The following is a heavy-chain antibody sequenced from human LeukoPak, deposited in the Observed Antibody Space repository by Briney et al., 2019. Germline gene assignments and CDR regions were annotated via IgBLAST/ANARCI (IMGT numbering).Heavy chain of an antibody. CDR3: TTGWHTFDY. J-gene: IGHJ4*02. CDR2: TYYRSKWYN. Sequence: SQTLSLTCVVSGDSVSSKNGAWNWIRQSPSRGLEWLGRTYYRSKWYNDYAESMEGRMTISQDTSKNQYSLHLNSVTPDDTAVYCGTTGWHTFDYWGQGILVTVSS. V-gene: IGHV6-1*01. CDR1: GDSVSSKNGA. D-gene: IGHD6-19*01.